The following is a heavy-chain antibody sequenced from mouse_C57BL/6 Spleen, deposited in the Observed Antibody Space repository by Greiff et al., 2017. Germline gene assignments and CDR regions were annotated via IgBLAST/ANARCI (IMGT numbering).Heavy chain of an antibody. Sequence: EVKVVESGPGLAKPSQTLSLSCSVTGYSITSDYWTWIRKFPGNKLEYMGYISYSGSTYYNPSLKSRISITRDTSKNQYYLQLNSVTTKDTATYYCARYSDGYYAMDYWGQGTSVTASS. CDR1: GYSITSDY. V-gene: IGHV3-8*01. CDR3: ARYSDGYYAMDY. J-gene: IGHJ4*01. D-gene: IGHD2-3*01. CDR2: ISYSGST.